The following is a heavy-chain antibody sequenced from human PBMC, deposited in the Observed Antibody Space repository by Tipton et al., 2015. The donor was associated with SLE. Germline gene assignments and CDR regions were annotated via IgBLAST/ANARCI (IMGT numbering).Heavy chain of an antibody. CDR3: ARGLSSSWSYYYYGMDV. D-gene: IGHD6-13*01. CDR2: INHSGST. J-gene: IGHJ6*02. CDR1: GGSFSGYY. V-gene: IGHV4-34*01. Sequence: TLSPTCAVYGGSFSGYYWSWIRQPPGKGLEWIGEINHSGSTNYNPSLKSRVTISVDTSKNQFSLKLSSVTAADTAVYYCARGLSSSWSYYYYGMDVWGQGTTVTVSS.